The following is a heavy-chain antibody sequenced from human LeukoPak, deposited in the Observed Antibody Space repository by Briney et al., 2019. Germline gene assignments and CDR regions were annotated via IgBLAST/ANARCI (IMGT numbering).Heavy chain of an antibody. Sequence: GGSLRLSCAASGFTLSSYAMSWVRQAPGKGLEWVSAISGSGGSTYYADSVKGRFTISRDNSKNTLYLQMNSLRAEDTAVYYCAKGAYDSSGYYPPYFDYWGQGTLVTVSS. CDR1: GFTLSSYA. D-gene: IGHD3-22*01. J-gene: IGHJ4*02. CDR2: ISGSGGST. V-gene: IGHV3-23*01. CDR3: AKGAYDSSGYYPPYFDY.